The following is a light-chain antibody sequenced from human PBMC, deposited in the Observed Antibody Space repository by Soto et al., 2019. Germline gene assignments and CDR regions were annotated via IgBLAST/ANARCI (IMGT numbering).Light chain of an antibody. J-gene: IGKJ1*01. CDR2: AAS. Sequence: EIVMTQSPATLSVSPGERATLSCSASQTVSSSFLAWYQQTPGQAPRLLIYAASSRATGIPDRFSGSGSGTDFTLTISRLEPEDFAVYYCQQYGNSPQTFGQGTKVDIK. CDR3: QQYGNSPQT. V-gene: IGKV3-20*01. CDR1: QTVSSSF.